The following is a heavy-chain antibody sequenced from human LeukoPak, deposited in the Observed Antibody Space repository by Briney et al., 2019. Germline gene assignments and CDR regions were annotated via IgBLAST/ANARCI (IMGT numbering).Heavy chain of an antibody. CDR2: IYYSGST. CDR1: GGSISSYY. Sequence: PSETLSLTCTVSGGSISSYYWSWLRQPPGKGLEWIGYIYYSGSTNYNPSLKSRVTISVDTSKNQFSLKLSSVTAADTAVYYCARGIRDYYGSGSPGHFDYWGQGTLVTVSS. D-gene: IGHD3-10*01. V-gene: IGHV4-59*01. J-gene: IGHJ4*02. CDR3: ARGIRDYYGSGSPGHFDY.